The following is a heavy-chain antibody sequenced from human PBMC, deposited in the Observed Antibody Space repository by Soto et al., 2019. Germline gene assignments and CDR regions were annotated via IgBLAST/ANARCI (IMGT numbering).Heavy chain of an antibody. J-gene: IGHJ5*02. Sequence: ASVKVSCKSSGYSFTGYYMHCVRQAPGQVLEWMGWINPNSGATNNAQKFQGRVTMTRATPISTAYMELSRLRYDDTAVYYCARDGNRPLWLGGSINTKKNWFDPWGQGTLVTCSS. CDR3: ARDGNRPLWLGGSINTKKNWFDP. CDR1: GYSFTGYY. CDR2: INPNSGAT. V-gene: IGHV1-2*02. D-gene: IGHD3-10*01.